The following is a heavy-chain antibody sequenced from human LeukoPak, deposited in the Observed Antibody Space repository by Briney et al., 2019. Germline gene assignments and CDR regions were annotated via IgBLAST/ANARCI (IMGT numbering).Heavy chain of an antibody. CDR3: ARGTVVVPAANYYYMDV. Sequence: ASGKVSCKASGYTFTSYGISWGRHAPGQGLEWMGWISAYNGNTNYAQKLQGRVTMTTDTSTSTAYMELRSLRSDDTAVYYCARGTVVVPAANYYYMDVWGKGTTVTVSS. J-gene: IGHJ6*03. D-gene: IGHD2-2*01. CDR2: ISAYNGNT. V-gene: IGHV1-18*01. CDR1: GYTFTSYG.